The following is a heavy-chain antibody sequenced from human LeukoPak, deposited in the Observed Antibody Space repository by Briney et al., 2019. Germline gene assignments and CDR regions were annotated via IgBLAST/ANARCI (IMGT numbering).Heavy chain of an antibody. Sequence: ASVKLSCKVSGYTLTELSMHWVRQAPGKGLEWVGGFDPEDGETIYAQKYQGRVTMTEDTSTDTAYMELGSLRSEDTAVYYCATAYCGGDCYGNGIDAFDIWGQGTMVTVSS. D-gene: IGHD2-21*01. CDR2: FDPEDGET. V-gene: IGHV1-24*01. CDR1: GYTLTELS. CDR3: ATAYCGGDCYGNGIDAFDI. J-gene: IGHJ3*02.